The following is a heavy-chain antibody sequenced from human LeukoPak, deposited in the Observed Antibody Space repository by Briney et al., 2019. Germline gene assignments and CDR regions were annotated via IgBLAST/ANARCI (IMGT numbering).Heavy chain of an antibody. J-gene: IGHJ4*02. CDR1: GFTFSSYA. V-gene: IGHV3-23*01. CDR2: ISGSGGST. Sequence: GGSLRLSCAASGFTFSSYAMSWVRQAPGKGLEWVSAISGSGGSTYYADSVKGRFTISRDNAKNTLYLQMNSLRAEDTAVYYCARGAQQWPSNYLYYFDYWGQGTLVTVSS. D-gene: IGHD6-19*01. CDR3: ARGAQQWPSNYLYYFDY.